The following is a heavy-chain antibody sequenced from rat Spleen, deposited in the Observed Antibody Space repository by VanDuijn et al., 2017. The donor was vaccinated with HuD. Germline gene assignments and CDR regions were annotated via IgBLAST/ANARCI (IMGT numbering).Heavy chain of an antibody. Sequence: EVQLQESGPGLVKPSQSLSLTCSVTGYSITSGYGWNWIRKFPGNKLEWMGYINSAGSTNYNPPLKSQISITRDTSKNQFFLQFTSVTTEDTATYYCARDNSGPRFDYWGQGVMVTVSS. J-gene: IGHJ2*01. CDR3: ARDNSGPRFDY. CDR2: INSAGST. CDR1: GYSITSGYG. V-gene: IGHV3-3*01. D-gene: IGHD4-3*01.